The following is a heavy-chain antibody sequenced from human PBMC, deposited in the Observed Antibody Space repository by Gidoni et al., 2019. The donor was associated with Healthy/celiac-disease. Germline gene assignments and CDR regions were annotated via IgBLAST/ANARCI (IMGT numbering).Heavy chain of an antibody. V-gene: IGHV2-5*01. D-gene: IGHD6-19*01. J-gene: IGHJ4*02. CDR2: IYWNDDK. CDR3: ARPTSGWTSFDY. Sequence: QITLKESGPTLVKPTQTLTLTCTFSGFSLSTSGVGVGWIRQPPGKALEWLALIYWNDDKRYSPSLKSRLTITKDTSKNQVVLTMTNMDPVDTATYYCARPTSGWTSFDYWGQGTLVTVSS. CDR1: GFSLSTSGVG.